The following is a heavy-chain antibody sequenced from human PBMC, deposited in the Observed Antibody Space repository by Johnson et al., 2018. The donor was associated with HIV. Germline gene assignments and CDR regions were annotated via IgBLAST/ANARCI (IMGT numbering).Heavy chain of an antibody. D-gene: IGHD1-26*01. V-gene: IGHV3-64*01. J-gene: IGHJ3*02. CDR1: GFHFGGNW. CDR3: ARGHSGSYYYDAFDI. CDR2: ISNNGDST. Sequence: VQPVESGGGVVQPGGSLRLSCAASGFHFGGNWMSWVRQAPGKGLEYFSAISNNGDSTYYANSVKDRFTISRDNSKNTLYLQMGSLRAEDMAVYYCARGHSGSYYYDAFDIWGQGTIVTVSS.